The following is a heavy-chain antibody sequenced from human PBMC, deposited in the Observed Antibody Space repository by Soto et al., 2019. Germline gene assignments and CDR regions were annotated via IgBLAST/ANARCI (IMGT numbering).Heavy chain of an antibody. V-gene: IGHV3-43*01. Sequence: GGSLRLSCAASGFTFDDYTMHWVRQAPGKGLEWVSLISWDGGSTYYADSVKGRFTISRDNSKNSLYLQMNSLRTEDTALYYCAKGAWGSGYEDGMYVWGQGTTVTVSS. CDR3: AKGAWGSGYEDGMYV. CDR2: ISWDGGST. J-gene: IGHJ6*02. D-gene: IGHD3-3*01. CDR1: GFTFDDYT.